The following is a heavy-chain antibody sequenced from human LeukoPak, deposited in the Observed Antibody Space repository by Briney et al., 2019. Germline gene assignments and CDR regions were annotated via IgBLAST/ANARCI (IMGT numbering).Heavy chain of an antibody. V-gene: IGHV4-59*01. D-gene: IGHD1-26*01. CDR3: ARYSGSRAFDY. J-gene: IGHJ4*02. CDR1: GGSISSYY. CDR2: IYYSGST. Sequence: SETLSLTCTVSGGSISSYYWSWIRQPPGKGLEWIGYIYYSGSTNYNPSPKSRVTISVDTSKNQFSLKLSSVTAADTAVYYCARYSGSRAFDYWGQGTLVTVSS.